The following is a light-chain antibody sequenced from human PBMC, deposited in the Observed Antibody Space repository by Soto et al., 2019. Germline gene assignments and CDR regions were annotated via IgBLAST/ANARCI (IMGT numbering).Light chain of an antibody. V-gene: IGKV3-20*01. CDR3: QQYDTSPLT. J-gene: IGKJ4*01. CDR2: GPS. CDR1: QSVSSSY. Sequence: EIVLTQSPGTLSLSPGEIATLSFRASQSVSSSYLAWYQQKPGQAPRLLIYGPSNRATGIPDRFSGSGSATDFTLTISRLEPEDFAVYYCQQYDTSPLTFGGGTKVDIK.